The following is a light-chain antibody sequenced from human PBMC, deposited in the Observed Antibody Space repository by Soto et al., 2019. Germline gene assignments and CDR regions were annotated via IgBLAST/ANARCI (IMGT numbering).Light chain of an antibody. J-gene: IGKJ3*01. CDR2: GAS. Sequence: EIVWTQSPGTLSLSPGERATLSCRASQRVISTFFAWFQQKPGQAPMLLIDGASSRATGIPDRFSGSGSGTDLTLTISRLEPEDFAVYYLQQYGSFPFTFGHGTKVDIK. V-gene: IGKV3-20*01. CDR1: QRVISTF. CDR3: QQYGSFPFT.